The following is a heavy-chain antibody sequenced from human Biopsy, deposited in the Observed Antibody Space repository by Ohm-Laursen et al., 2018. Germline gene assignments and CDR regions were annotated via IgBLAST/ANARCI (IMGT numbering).Heavy chain of an antibody. CDR2: IIAVSGLV. CDR3: ATPFQYYDSWGGYPPFDH. Sequence: VASVEVSCNASGGTFSNYAISWVRQAPGEGLEWMGGIIAVSGLVNYAPKFQGRVSITADKSTTTAYMELSNLKSEDTAVYYCATPFQYYDSWGGYPPFDHWGQGTLVTVSS. V-gene: IGHV1-69*10. D-gene: IGHD3-3*01. J-gene: IGHJ4*02. CDR1: GGTFSNYA.